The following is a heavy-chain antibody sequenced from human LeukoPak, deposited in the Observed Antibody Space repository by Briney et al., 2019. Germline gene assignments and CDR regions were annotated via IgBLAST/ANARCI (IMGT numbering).Heavy chain of an antibody. V-gene: IGHV1-2*02. CDR2: INPNTGGT. D-gene: IGHD1-26*01. CDR3: ARWLMRATTRDAFDI. J-gene: IGHJ3*02. CDR1: GYTFTGHY. Sequence: ASVKVSCKASGYTFTGHYMHWVRQAPGQGLEWMGWINPNTGGTHDAQKFQGRVTMTRDTSISTGYMELSGLRSDDTAVYYCARWLMRATTRDAFDIWGQGTMVTVSS.